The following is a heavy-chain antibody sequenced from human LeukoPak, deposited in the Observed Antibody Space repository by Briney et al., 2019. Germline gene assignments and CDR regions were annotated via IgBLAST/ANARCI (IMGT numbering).Heavy chain of an antibody. CDR3: ARQGYGDYAPFDY. CDR1: GFTVSTNY. CDR2: ISSGGTT. J-gene: IGHJ4*02. D-gene: IGHD4-17*01. Sequence: GGSLRLSCAVSGFTVSTNYMTWVRQAPGKGLEWVSLISSGGTTYYADSVKGRFTISRDNSKNTLYLQMNSLRAEDTAMYSCARQGYGDYAPFDYWGQGTLVTVSS. V-gene: IGHV3-66*04.